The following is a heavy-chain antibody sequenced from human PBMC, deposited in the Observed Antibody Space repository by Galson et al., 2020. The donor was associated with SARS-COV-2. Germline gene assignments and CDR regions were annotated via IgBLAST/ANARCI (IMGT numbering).Heavy chain of an antibody. V-gene: IGHV3-21*01. D-gene: IGHD1-1*01. CDR3: ARGPHRDDGPYYFYYGWDV. Sequence: AGGSLRLSCAASGFTFSSYSMNWVRQAPGKGLEWVSSISSSSSYIYYADSVKGRFTISRDNAKNSLYLQMNSLRAEDTAVYSCARGPHRDDGPYYFYYGWDVWGHGATVTVAS. CDR2: ISSSSSYI. J-gene: IGHJ6*02. CDR1: GFTFSSYS.